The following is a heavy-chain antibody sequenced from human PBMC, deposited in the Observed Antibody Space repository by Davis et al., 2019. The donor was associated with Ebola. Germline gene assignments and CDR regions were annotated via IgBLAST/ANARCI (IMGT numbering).Heavy chain of an antibody. CDR1: EFTFSSYW. V-gene: IGHV3-7*01. CDR2: IEQDGSEK. J-gene: IGHJ6*02. D-gene: IGHD3-22*01. Sequence: PGGSLRLSCAASEFTFSSYWMSWVRQAPGKGMEWVANIEQDGSEKHYVDSVKGRFTISRDNAKNSLYLQMNSLRAEDTAVYYCARGLRHYYDSILCMDVWGQGTTVTVSS. CDR3: ARGLRHYYDSILCMDV.